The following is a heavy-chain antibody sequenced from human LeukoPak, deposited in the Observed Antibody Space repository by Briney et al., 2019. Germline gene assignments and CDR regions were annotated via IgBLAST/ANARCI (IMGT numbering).Heavy chain of an antibody. D-gene: IGHD6-19*01. CDR2: INPNSGGT. CDR3: ARGMGSGWADDAFDI. J-gene: IGHJ3*02. V-gene: IGHV1-2*02. Sequence: GASVKVSCKASGYTFTGYYMHWVRQAPGQGLEWMGWINPNSGGTNYAQKFQGRVTMTRDTSISTAYMELSRLRSDDTAVYYCARGMGSGWADDAFDIWGQGTMVTVSS. CDR1: GYTFTGYY.